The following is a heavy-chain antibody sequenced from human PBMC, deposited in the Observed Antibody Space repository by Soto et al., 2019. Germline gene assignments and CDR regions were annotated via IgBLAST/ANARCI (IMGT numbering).Heavy chain of an antibody. Sequence: SETLSLTCTVSGGSISSYYWSWIRQPPGKGLEWIGYIYYSGSTNYNPSLKSRVTISVDTSKNQFSLKLSSVTAADTAVYYCASSYYGDYKVDYWGQGTLVTVSS. V-gene: IGHV4-59*01. CDR1: GGSISSYY. CDR3: ASSYYGDYKVDY. D-gene: IGHD4-17*01. CDR2: IYYSGST. J-gene: IGHJ4*02.